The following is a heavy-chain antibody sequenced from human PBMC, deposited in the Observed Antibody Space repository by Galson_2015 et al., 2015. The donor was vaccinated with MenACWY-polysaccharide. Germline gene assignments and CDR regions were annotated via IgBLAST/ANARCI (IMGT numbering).Heavy chain of an antibody. V-gene: IGHV3-7*01. J-gene: IGHJ3*02. CDR3: ARDQLIAIRSYVAGDAFGI. CDR1: GFTFSSYW. Sequence: SLRLSCAASGFTFSSYWMGWVRQAPGKGLEWVANIKQDGSEKYYVDSVKGRFTISRDNAKNSLYLQMNSLRAEDTAVYYCARDQLIAIRSYVAGDAFGIWGQGTMVTVSS. D-gene: IGHD2/OR15-2a*01. CDR2: IKQDGSEK.